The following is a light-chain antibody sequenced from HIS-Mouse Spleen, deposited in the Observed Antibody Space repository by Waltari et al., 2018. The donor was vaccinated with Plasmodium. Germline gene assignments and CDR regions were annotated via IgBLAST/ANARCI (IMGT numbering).Light chain of an antibody. CDR3: QQYGSSRFT. V-gene: IGKV3-20*01. CDR1: QSVSSSY. CDR2: GAS. J-gene: IGKJ3*01. Sequence: EIVLTQSPGTLSLSPGERATLSCRASQSVSSSYLAWYQQKPGHAPRLLIYGASSRATGIPDRFSGSGSGTDFTLTISRLEPEDLAVYYCQQYGSSRFTFGPGTKVDIK.